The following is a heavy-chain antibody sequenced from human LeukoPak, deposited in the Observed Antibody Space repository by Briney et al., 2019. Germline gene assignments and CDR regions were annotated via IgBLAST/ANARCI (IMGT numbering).Heavy chain of an antibody. CDR2: ISGSGGST. V-gene: IGHV3-23*01. J-gene: IGHJ4*02. CDR1: GFTFSNYA. Sequence: PGGSLRLSCAASGFTFSNYAMSWVRQAPGKGLEWVSGISGSGGSTNYADSVKGRFTISRDNSKNTLYLQMNSLRAEDTAVYYCAKASGRVAGTFDYWGQGTLVTVSS. CDR3: AKASGRVAGTFDY. D-gene: IGHD6-19*01.